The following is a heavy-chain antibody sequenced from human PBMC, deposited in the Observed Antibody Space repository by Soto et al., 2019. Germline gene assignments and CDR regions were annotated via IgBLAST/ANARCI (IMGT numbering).Heavy chain of an antibody. V-gene: IGHV4-31*11. D-gene: IGHD2-15*01. CDR3: ARDNGYCSGGSCFPSAYGMDV. CDR1: GASMSSGAYY. Sequence: PSETLSLTCAVSGASMSSGAYYWSWIRQLPGKGLEWIGYIYYSGSTYYNPSLKSRVTISVDTSKNQFSLKLNSVTAADTAVYYCARDNGYCSGGSCFPSAYGMDVWGQGTTVTVSS. CDR2: IYYSGST. J-gene: IGHJ6*02.